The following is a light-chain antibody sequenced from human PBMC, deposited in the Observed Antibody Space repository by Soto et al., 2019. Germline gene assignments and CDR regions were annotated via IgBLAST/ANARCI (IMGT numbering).Light chain of an antibody. Sequence: ESVLTQSPGTPSLSPGEKATLSCRASQSVSSSYLAWYQQKPGQAPRLLIYGASSRATGIPDRFSGSGSGTDFTLTISRLEPEDFEVYYCQQYGSSPPITFGQGTRLE. J-gene: IGKJ5*01. V-gene: IGKV3-20*01. CDR2: GAS. CDR1: QSVSSSY. CDR3: QQYGSSPPIT.